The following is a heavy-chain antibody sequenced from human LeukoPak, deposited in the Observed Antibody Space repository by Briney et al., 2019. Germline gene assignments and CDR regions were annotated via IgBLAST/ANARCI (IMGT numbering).Heavy chain of an antibody. CDR1: GFTFDDYG. D-gene: IGHD1-26*01. J-gene: IGHJ4*02. Sequence: GRSLRLSCAASGFTFDDYGMSWVRQAPGKGLEWVSGINWNGGSTGYADSVKGRFTISRDNSKNTLYLQMNSLRAEDTAVYYCARDPEWELLYFDYWGQGTLVTVSS. V-gene: IGHV3-20*04. CDR2: INWNGGST. CDR3: ARDPEWELLYFDY.